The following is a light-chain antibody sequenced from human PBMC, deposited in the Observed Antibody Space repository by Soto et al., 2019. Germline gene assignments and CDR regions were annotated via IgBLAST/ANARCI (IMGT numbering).Light chain of an antibody. CDR1: QSVDSSF. Sequence: EIVLTQSPGSLSLSPGERATLSCRASQSVDSSFFAWYQQKPGQAPRLLIDGASNRATGIPDRFSGRGSGTDFTPTITGLETEDFAVYYCQQYVSSVTFGQGTKVEIK. V-gene: IGKV3-20*01. CDR2: GAS. CDR3: QQYVSSVT. J-gene: IGKJ1*01.